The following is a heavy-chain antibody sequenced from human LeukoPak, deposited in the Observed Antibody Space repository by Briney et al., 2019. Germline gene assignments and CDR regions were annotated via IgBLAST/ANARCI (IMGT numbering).Heavy chain of an antibody. Sequence: RASVKVSCKASGGTFSSYAISWVRQAPGQGLEWMGRIIPIFGIANYAQKFQGRVTITADKSTSTAYMELSSLRSEDTAAYYCAREATGYCSSTSCSRGFDPWGQGTLVTVSS. D-gene: IGHD2-2*01. J-gene: IGHJ5*02. CDR3: AREATGYCSSTSCSRGFDP. CDR2: IIPIFGIA. CDR1: GGTFSSYA. V-gene: IGHV1-69*04.